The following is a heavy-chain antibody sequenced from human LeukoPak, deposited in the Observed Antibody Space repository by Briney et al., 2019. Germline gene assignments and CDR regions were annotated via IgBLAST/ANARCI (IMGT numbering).Heavy chain of an antibody. V-gene: IGHV4-34*01. CDR2: INHSGST. Sequence: SETLSLTCAVYGGSFSGYYWSWIRQPPGKGLEWIGEINHSGSTNYNPSLKSRVTISVDTSKNQFSLKLSSVTAADTAVYYCARYYGDYYYYYYLDVWGKGTTVTGSS. CDR3: ARYYGDYYYYYYLDV. J-gene: IGHJ6*03. D-gene: IGHD4-17*01. CDR1: GGSFSGYY.